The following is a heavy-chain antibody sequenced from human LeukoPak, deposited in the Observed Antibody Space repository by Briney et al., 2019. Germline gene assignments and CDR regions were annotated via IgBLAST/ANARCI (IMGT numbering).Heavy chain of an antibody. CDR1: GYSISSGYY. CDR2: IYHGGTT. J-gene: IGHJ4*02. V-gene: IGHV4-38-2*02. D-gene: IGHD6-13*01. CDR3: ARTSSSWYHYFDY. Sequence: SETLSLTCTVSGYSISSGYYWGWIRQPPGKGLEWIGIIYHGGTTYYNPSLKSRVTISVDKSKNQFSLKLSSVTAADTAVYYCARTSSSWYHYFDYWGQGTLVTVSS.